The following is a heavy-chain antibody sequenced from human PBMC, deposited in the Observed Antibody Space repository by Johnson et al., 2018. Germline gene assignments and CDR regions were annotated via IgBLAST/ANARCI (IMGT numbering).Heavy chain of an antibody. Sequence: VQLVESGGGLVKXGGSLRLXCAASGFTFSDYYMSWLRQAPGKGLEWVSSISSSGCTISYADSLKGRIATSRDNAKNALYLTMNGRRAEDTAVYSCARDSPGGGWPLDAFDIWGQGTMVTVSS. CDR1: GFTFSDYY. V-gene: IGHV3-11*04. CDR3: ARDSPGGGWPLDAFDI. CDR2: ISSSGCTI. D-gene: IGHD6-19*01. J-gene: IGHJ3*02.